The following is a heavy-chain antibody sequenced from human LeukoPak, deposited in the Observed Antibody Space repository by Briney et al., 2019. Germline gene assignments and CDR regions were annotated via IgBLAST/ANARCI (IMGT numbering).Heavy chain of an antibody. D-gene: IGHD5-12*01. CDR2: INHSGST. V-gene: IGHV4-34*01. Sequence: PSETLSLTCAVSGGSISSGGYSWSWIRQPPGKGLDWIGEINHSGSTNYNPSLKSRVTISVDTSKNQFSLKLSSVTAADTAVYYCARRDSGYDPYFDYWGQGTLVTVSS. CDR3: ARRDSGYDPYFDY. CDR1: GGSISSGGYS. J-gene: IGHJ4*02.